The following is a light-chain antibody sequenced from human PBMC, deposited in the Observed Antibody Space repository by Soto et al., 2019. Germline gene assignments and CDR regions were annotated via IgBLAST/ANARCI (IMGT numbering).Light chain of an antibody. Sequence: QSVLTQPPSVSAAPGQKVTISCSGSTSNIGNNYASCYQQLPGKAPRLLIYDSDKRPSGIPDRFSGSKSGTSATLGITGLQTGDEADYYCGSWDSSLSAAVFGGGTKLTVL. V-gene: IGLV1-51*01. CDR2: DSD. CDR1: TSNIGNNY. J-gene: IGLJ2*01. CDR3: GSWDSSLSAAV.